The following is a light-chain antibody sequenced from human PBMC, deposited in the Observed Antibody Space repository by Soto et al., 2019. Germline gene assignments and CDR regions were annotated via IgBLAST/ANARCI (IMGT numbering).Light chain of an antibody. CDR1: QGIGVS. CDR3: QKYNSAPLT. Sequence: DIQMTQSQSSLSASLGDRVTITCRASQGIGVSLSWFQQKPGNVPKLLLYAASTLQSGVPSRFSGSGSGTDFTLTISSRQPEDVATYYCQKYNSAPLTFGGGTKVEIK. V-gene: IGKV1-27*01. J-gene: IGKJ4*01. CDR2: AAS.